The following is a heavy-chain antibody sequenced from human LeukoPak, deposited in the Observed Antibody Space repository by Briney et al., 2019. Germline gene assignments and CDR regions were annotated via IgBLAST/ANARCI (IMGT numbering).Heavy chain of an antibody. J-gene: IGHJ4*02. CDR3: ARYDVWGSYRAFDY. CDR1: GYSISSGYY. V-gene: IGHV4-38-2*02. CDR2: IYHSGST. D-gene: IGHD3-16*02. Sequence: NPSETLSLTCTVSGYSISSGYYWGWIRQPPGKGLEWIGSIYHSGSTYYNPSLKSRVTISVDTSKNQFSLKLSSVTAADTAVYYCARYDVWGSYRAFDYWGQGTLVTVSS.